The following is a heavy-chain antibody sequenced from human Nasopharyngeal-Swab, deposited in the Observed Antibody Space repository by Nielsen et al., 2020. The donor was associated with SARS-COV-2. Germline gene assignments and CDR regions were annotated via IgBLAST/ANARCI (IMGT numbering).Heavy chain of an antibody. J-gene: IGHJ6*02. Sequence: GESLKISCAASGFTFSSYCMHWVRQAPGKGLEWVAVISYDGSNKYYADSVKGRFTISRDNSKNTLYLQMNSLRAEDTAVYYCAKSLPGDYYYYGMDVWGQGTTVIVSS. CDR3: AKSLPGDYYYYGMDV. CDR2: ISYDGSNK. V-gene: IGHV3-30*18. CDR1: GFTFSSYC. D-gene: IGHD4-17*01.